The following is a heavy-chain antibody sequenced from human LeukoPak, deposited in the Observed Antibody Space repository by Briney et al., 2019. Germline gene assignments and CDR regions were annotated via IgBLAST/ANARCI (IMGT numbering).Heavy chain of an antibody. CDR3: ARGRGYDPYGMDV. CDR1: GGTFSSYA. D-gene: IGHD5-12*01. Sequence: SVKVSCKASGGTFSSYAISWVRQAPGQGLEWMGRIIPILGIANYAQKFQGRVTITADKSTSTAYMELSSLRSEDTAVYYCARGRGYDPYGMDVWGQGTTVTVSS. J-gene: IGHJ6*02. V-gene: IGHV1-69*04. CDR2: IIPILGIA.